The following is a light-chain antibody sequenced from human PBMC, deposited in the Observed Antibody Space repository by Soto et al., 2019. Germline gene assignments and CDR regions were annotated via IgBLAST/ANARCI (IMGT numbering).Light chain of an antibody. J-gene: IGKJ5*01. CDR3: QQFNNLPWT. CDR1: HGVSTY. CDR2: DAS. V-gene: IGKV1-9*01. Sequence: EIVMTQSPAPLSVSIGDRVTLTCRASHGVSTYLAWYRQKPGQAPRLLIYDASTRQSGVPSRFSGSGSGTEFTLTISGLLSEDFAVYYCQQFNNLPWTFGQGTRLEIK.